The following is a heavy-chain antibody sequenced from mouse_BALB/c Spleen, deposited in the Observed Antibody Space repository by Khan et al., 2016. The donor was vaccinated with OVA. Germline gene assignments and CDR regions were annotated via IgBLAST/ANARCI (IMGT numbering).Heavy chain of an antibody. V-gene: IGHV5-15*02. CDR1: GFTFSDYG. J-gene: IGHJ3*01. CDR3: ARGGGAAPFAY. CDR2: ISDLAYSI. Sequence: EVELVESGGGLVQPGGSRKLSCAASGFTFSDYGMAWVRQAPGKGPEWVAFISDLAYSIYYADTVTGRFTISRENAKNTLYLEMRRLRSEDPAIYDCARGGGAAPFAYWGLGTLVTVSA.